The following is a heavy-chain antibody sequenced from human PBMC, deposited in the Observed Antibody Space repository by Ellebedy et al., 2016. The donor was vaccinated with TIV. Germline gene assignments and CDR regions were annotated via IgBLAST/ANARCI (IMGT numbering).Heavy chain of an antibody. D-gene: IGHD3-22*01. J-gene: IGHJ1*01. CDR1: GYTFTSYA. Sequence: ASVKVSCKASGYTFTSYAMHWVRQAPGQRLEWMGWINTGNGNTKYSQKLQGRVTMTTDTSTSTAYMELRSLRSDDTAVYYCARSYYDSLGEYFQHWGQGTLVTVSS. CDR3: ARSYYDSLGEYFQH. CDR2: INTGNGNT. V-gene: IGHV1-3*04.